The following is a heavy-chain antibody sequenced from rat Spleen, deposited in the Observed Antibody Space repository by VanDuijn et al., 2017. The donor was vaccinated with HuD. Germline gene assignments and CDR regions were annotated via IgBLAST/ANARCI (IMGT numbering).Heavy chain of an antibody. CDR3: ARRVNLFDY. CDR2: ISYDGSST. Sequence: EVQLVESGGGLVQPGRSLKLSCAASGFTFSNYGMAWVRQAPTKGLEWVATISYDGSSTYYRDSVKGRFTISRDNAKSTLYLQMDSLRSEDTATYYCARRVNLFDYWGQGVMVTVSS. D-gene: IGHD3-4*01. J-gene: IGHJ2*01. CDR1: GFTFSNYG. V-gene: IGHV5-29*01.